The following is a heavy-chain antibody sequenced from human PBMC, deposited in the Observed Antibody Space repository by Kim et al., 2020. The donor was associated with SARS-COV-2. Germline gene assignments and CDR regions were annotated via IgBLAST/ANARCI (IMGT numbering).Heavy chain of an antibody. CDR1: GGSISSYY. CDR2: IYTSGST. CDR3: ARVFRKYDILTGYYGSDAFDI. Sequence: SETLSLTCTVSGGSISSYYWSWIRQPAGKGLEWIGRIYTSGSTNYNPSLKSRVTMSVDTSKNQFSLKLSSVTAADTAVYYCARVFRKYDILTGYYGSDAFDIWGQGTMVTVSS. D-gene: IGHD3-9*01. J-gene: IGHJ3*02. V-gene: IGHV4-4*07.